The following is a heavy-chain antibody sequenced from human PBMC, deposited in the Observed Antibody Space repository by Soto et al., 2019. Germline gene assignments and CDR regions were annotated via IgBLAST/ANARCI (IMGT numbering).Heavy chain of an antibody. Sequence: SETLCLTCAVYGGSFIGYYWSWIRQPPGKGLEWIGEINHSGSTNYNPSLKSRVTISVDTSKNQFSLKLSSVTAADTAVYYCARAEKYQLLSQCFQHWGQGTLVSVSS. J-gene: IGHJ1*01. V-gene: IGHV4-34*01. CDR1: GGSFIGYY. D-gene: IGHD2-2*01. CDR3: ARAEKYQLLSQCFQH. CDR2: INHSGST.